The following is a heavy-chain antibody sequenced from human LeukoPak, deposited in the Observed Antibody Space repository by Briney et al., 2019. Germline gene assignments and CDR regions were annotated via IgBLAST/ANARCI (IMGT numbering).Heavy chain of an antibody. CDR1: GFTFSSHA. J-gene: IGHJ4*02. CDR3: AKAPHDYGDYVRGVGFYFDY. Sequence: GGSLRLSCAASGFTFSSHAMSWVRQAPGKGLEWVSAISGSGGSTYYADSVKGRFTISRDNSKNTLYLQMNSLRAEDTAVYYCAKAPHDYGDYVRGVGFYFDYWGQGTLVTVSS. D-gene: IGHD4-17*01. CDR2: ISGSGGST. V-gene: IGHV3-23*01.